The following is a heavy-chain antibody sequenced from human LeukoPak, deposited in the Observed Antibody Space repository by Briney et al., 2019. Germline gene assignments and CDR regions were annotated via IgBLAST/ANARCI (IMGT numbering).Heavy chain of an antibody. V-gene: IGHV4-34*01. Sequence: PSETLSLTCAVYGGSFSSYYWSWIRQPPGKGLEWIGEINHSGITNYNPSLKSRVTISVDTSKNQFSLNLTSVTAADTSVYYCARQAMWPAHWDYWGQGTLVTVSS. CDR2: INHSGIT. CDR3: ARQAMWPAHWDY. D-gene: IGHD2-21*01. J-gene: IGHJ4*02. CDR1: GGSFSSYY.